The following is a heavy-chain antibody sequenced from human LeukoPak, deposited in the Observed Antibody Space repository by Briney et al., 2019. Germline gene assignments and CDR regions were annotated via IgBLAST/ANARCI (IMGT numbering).Heavy chain of an antibody. CDR3: AKGYTYHDY. V-gene: IGHV3-23*01. CDR1: GFTFSSYG. D-gene: IGHD5-24*01. J-gene: IGHJ4*02. CDR2: ISGGGGSI. Sequence: GGSLRLSCAASGFTFSSYGMTWVRQAPGKGLEWVSSISGGGGSIYYADSVKGRFTISRDNSENTLYLQMNSLTAEDTAVYYCAKGYTYHDYWGRGALVTVSS.